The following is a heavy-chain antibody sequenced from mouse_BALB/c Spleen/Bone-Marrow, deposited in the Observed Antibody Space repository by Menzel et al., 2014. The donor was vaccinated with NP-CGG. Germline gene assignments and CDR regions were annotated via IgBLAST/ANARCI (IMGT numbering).Heavy chain of an antibody. CDR3: AAYYYGSSYEFAY. CDR2: IDPANGNT. Sequence: VQLQQSGAELVQPGASVKLSCTASGFNIKDTYMHWVKQRPEQGLEWIGRIDPANGNTKYDPKFQGKATITVDTSSNTAYLKCSSLPSEDTAVYYCAAYYYGSSYEFAYWGQGTLVTVSA. CDR1: GFNIKDTY. D-gene: IGHD1-1*01. V-gene: IGHV14-3*02. J-gene: IGHJ3*01.